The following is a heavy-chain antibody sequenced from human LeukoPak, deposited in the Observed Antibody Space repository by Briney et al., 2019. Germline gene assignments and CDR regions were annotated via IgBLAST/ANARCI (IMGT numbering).Heavy chain of an antibody. CDR3: ARENSGSYREFDY. CDR2: IYTSGST. V-gene: IGHV4-4*07. D-gene: IGHD1-26*01. Sequence: SETPSLTCTVSGGSISSYYWSWIRQPAGKGLEWIGRIYTSGSTNYNASLKSRVSMSVDTSKDQFSLKLSSVTAADTAVFYCARENSGSYREFDYWGQGTLVTVSS. J-gene: IGHJ4*02. CDR1: GGSISSYY.